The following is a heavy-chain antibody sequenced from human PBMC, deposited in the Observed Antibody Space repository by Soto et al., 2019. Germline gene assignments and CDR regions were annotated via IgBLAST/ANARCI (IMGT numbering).Heavy chain of an antibody. CDR1: GDTFSNYA. D-gene: IGHD6-13*01. V-gene: IGHV1-69*01. CDR3: ARAAAAPGNYYYSLDV. J-gene: IGHJ6*02. CDR2: IAPMFGRP. Sequence: QVQLVQSGAEVKKPGSSVKVSCKASGDTFSNYAISWVRQAPGQGLEWMGGIAPMFGRPHYGQKFHGRVTITADHSTSTAYMGLSSLRSDDTAVYYCARAAAAPGNYYYSLDVWGQGSTVTVSS.